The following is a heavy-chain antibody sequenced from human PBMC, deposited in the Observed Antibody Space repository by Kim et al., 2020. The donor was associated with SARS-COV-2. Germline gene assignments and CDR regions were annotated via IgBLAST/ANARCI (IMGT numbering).Heavy chain of an antibody. V-gene: IGHV1-8*01. CDR2: MNPNSGNT. CDR3: ARGVVVVAANPFGYYYYGMDV. CDR1: GYTFTSYD. Sequence: ASVKVSCKASGYTFTSYDINWVRQATGQGLEWMGWMNPNSGNTGYAQKFQGRVTMTRNTSISTAYMELSSLRSEDTAVYYCARGVVVVAANPFGYYYYGMDVWGQGTTVTVSS. D-gene: IGHD2-15*01. J-gene: IGHJ6*02.